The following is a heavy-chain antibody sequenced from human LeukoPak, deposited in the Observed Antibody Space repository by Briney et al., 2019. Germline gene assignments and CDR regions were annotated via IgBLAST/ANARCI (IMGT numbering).Heavy chain of an antibody. V-gene: IGHV3-21*01. CDR3: VRDGSGFYLYYYMDV. J-gene: IGHJ6*03. Sequence: GGSLRLSCAASGFTFTDYSMTWVRQAPGKGLEWVSSISTVSTYKFYSDSVKGRFTISRDNANNILYLQMSSLSAEDTAVYFCVRDGSGFYLYYYMDVWGRGTPVTVSS. CDR2: ISTVSTYK. CDR1: GFTFTDYS. D-gene: IGHD6-25*01.